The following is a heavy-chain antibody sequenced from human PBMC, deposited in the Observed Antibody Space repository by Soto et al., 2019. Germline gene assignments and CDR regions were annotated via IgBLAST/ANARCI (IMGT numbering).Heavy chain of an antibody. V-gene: IGHV1-8*02. CDR3: ARWPDGYYYYGMAV. CDR2: MNPNSGNT. CDR1: GGTFSSYA. J-gene: IGHJ6*02. Sequence: ASVKVSCKASGGTFSSYAINWVRQATGQGLEWMGWMNPNSGNTGYAQKFQGRVTMTRNTSISTAYMELSSLRSEDTAVYYCARWPDGYYYYGMAVWGQGTTVTVS.